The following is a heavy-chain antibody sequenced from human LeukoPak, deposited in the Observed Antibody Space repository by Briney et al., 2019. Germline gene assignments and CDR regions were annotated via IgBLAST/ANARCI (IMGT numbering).Heavy chain of an antibody. CDR1: GYSFTGYY. J-gene: IGHJ5*02. D-gene: IGHD3-22*01. V-gene: IGHV1-2*02. CDR2: INPNSGVT. CDR3: ARGDYYDSSGYLDSRNNWFDP. Sequence: ASVKVSCKASGYSFTGYYMHWVRQAPGLGLEWMGWINPNSGVTNYAQKFQGRVTMTRDTSMSTVYMELTRLRSDDTAVYYCARGDYYDSSGYLDSRNNWFDPWGQGTLVTASS.